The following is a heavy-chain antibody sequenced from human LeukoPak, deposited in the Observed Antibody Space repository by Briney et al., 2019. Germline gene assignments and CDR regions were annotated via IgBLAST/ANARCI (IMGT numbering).Heavy chain of an antibody. D-gene: IGHD6-19*01. CDR2: ISAYNGNT. CDR3: ARHLSSGWPFDY. V-gene: IGHV1-18*01. Sequence: ASVKVSCKASGYTFTSYGISWVRQAPGQGLEWMGWISAYNGNTNYAQSFQARVTMTRDTSIASSYMELTGLESDDTAVYYCARHLSSGWPFDYWGQGTLVTVSS. CDR1: GYTFTSYG. J-gene: IGHJ4*02.